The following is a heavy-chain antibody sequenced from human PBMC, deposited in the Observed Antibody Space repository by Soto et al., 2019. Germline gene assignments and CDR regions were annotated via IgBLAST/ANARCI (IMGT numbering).Heavy chain of an antibody. J-gene: IGHJ5*02. CDR3: AKTFGDSYGYFVNWLDP. CDR2: ISYDGNDE. V-gene: IGHV3-30*18. CDR1: GFTFSSYG. D-gene: IGHD3-22*01. Sequence: GGSLRLSCAASGFTFSSYGMHWVRQAPGKGLEWVAVISYDGNDEQYADSVKGRFTISRDNSKNTLYLEMNSLRAEDTAVYYCAKTFGDSYGYFVNWLDPWGPGVLVTVFS.